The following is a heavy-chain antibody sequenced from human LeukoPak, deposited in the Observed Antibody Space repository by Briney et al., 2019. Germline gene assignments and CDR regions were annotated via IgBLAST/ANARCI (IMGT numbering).Heavy chain of an antibody. D-gene: IGHD3-3*01. Sequence: SVTVSCKSSGGTFSSYTISWVRQAPAQGLESMGRIIPILGIANYAQTFQGRLTITADKSTSTAYMELSSLRSDDTAVYYCARDSDLNYDFWSAYHDWFDPWGQGTLVTVSS. CDR3: ARDSDLNYDFWSAYHDWFDP. CDR2: IIPILGIA. V-gene: IGHV1-69*04. J-gene: IGHJ5*02. CDR1: GGTFSSYT.